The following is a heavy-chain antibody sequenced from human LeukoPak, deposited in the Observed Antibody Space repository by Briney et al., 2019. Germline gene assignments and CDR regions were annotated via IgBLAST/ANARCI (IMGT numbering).Heavy chain of an antibody. J-gene: IGHJ4*02. CDR3: ASTLGATPINFDY. CDR2: ISAYNGNT. D-gene: IGHD1-26*01. CDR1: GYTFTSYG. Sequence: GASVRVSSTASGYTFTSYGISWVRQAPGQGLEWMGWISAYNGNTNYAQKLQGRVTITTDTSTSTAYMELRSLRSDDTAVYYCASTLGATPINFDYWGQGTLVTVSS. V-gene: IGHV1-18*01.